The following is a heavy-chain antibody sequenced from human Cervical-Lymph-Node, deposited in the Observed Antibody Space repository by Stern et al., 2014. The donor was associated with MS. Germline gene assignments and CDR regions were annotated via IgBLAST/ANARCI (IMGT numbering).Heavy chain of an antibody. CDR1: GYNFTTYW. V-gene: IGHV5-51*01. CDR3: ARRLPGGYFDP. Sequence: VQLVQSGAEVKKPGESLKISCQVSGYNFTTYWIGWVRQKPGEGLEWMGIIWPGDSDDRYTPPFDGPVTISVDKSTSTAYVQWRSLKASDTAIYYCARRLPGGYFDPWGQGTLVTVSS. J-gene: IGHJ5*02. CDR2: IWPGDSDD. D-gene: IGHD3-16*01.